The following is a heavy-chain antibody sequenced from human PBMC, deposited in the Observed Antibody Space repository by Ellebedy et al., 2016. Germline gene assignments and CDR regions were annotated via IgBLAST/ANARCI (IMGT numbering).Heavy chain of an antibody. CDR3: AKDIFPYSGSYMAADY. CDR2: ISWDGGST. J-gene: IGHJ4*02. Sequence: GGSLRLSCAASGFTFDDYTMHWVRQAPGKGLEWVSLISWDGGSTYYADSVKGRFTISRDNSKNSLYLQMNSLRTEDTALYYCAKDIFPYSGSYMAADYWGQGTLVTVSS. V-gene: IGHV3-43*01. CDR1: GFTFDDYT. D-gene: IGHD1-26*01.